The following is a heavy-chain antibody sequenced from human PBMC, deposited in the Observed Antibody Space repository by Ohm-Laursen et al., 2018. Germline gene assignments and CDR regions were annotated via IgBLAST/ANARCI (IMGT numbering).Heavy chain of an antibody. CDR3: AKVIDSSGYYTFADY. CDR1: GFTFDDYA. CDR2: ISWNSGSI. D-gene: IGHD3-22*01. V-gene: IGHV3-9*01. J-gene: IGHJ4*02. Sequence: SLRLSCAASGFTFDDYAMHWVRQAPGKGLEWVSGISWNSGSIGYGDSVKGRFTISRDNAKNSLYLQMNSLRTEDTAFYYCAKVIDSSGYYTFADYWGQGTLVTVSS.